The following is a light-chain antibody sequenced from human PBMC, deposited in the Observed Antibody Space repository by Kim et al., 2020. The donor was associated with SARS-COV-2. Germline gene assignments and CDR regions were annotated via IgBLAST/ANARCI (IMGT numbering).Light chain of an antibody. Sequence: QSITISGTGTSSDVGSYNLVTWYQQHPGKAPKLRIYEVSKRPSGVSNRFSGSKSGNAASLTISGLQAEDEADYYCCSYAGSSTFVVFGGGTQLTVL. V-gene: IGLV2-23*02. CDR1: SSDVGSYNL. CDR2: EVS. J-gene: IGLJ2*01. CDR3: CSYAGSSTFVV.